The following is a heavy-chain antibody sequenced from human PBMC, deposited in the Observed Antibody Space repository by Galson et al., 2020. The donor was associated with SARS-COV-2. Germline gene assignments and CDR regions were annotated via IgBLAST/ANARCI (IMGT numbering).Heavy chain of an antibody. J-gene: IGHJ6*02. Sequence: GGSLRLSCAASGFTFSSYSMNWVRQAPGKGLEWVSSISSSSSYIYYADSVKGRFTISRDNAKNSLYLQMNSLRAEDTAVYYCARAIPNEWELLGTIYYYYYGMDVWGQGTTVTVSS. CDR3: ARAIPNEWELLGTIYYYYYGMDV. V-gene: IGHV3-21*01. D-gene: IGHD1-26*01. CDR1: GFTFSSYS. CDR2: ISSSSSYI.